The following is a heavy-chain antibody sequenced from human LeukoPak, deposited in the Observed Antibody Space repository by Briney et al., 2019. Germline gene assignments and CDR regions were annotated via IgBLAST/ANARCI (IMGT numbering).Heavy chain of an antibody. CDR2: IHYSGST. CDR1: GGSISSYY. CDR3: ARRLGSSSTGFDY. D-gene: IGHD2-2*01. J-gene: IGHJ4*02. V-gene: IGHV4-59*08. Sequence: SETLSLTCTVSGGSISSYYWSWIRQPPGKGLEWIGSIHYSGSTTYNPSLKSPVTISVDTSKNQFSLNLSSVTAADTAVYYCARRLGSSSTGFDYWGQGTLVTVSS.